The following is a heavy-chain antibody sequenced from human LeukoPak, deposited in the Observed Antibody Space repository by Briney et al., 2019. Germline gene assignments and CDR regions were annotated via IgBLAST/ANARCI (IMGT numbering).Heavy chain of an antibody. Sequence: GASVKVSCKASGYTFTSYDMNWVRQSTGQGLEWMGWMHPNSGNTGYAQKFPVRVTITRYTSLDTAYLELSSLRPEDTAVYYCARGHPYDSSGYVDYWGQGTLVTVSS. CDR2: MHPNSGNT. V-gene: IGHV1-8*03. J-gene: IGHJ4*02. CDR3: ARGHPYDSSGYVDY. CDR1: GYTFTSYD. D-gene: IGHD3-22*01.